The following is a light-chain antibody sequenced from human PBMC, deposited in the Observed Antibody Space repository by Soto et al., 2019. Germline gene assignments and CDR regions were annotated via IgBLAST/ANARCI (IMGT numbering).Light chain of an antibody. V-gene: IGLV1-44*01. CDR3: AAWDDSLNGCV. Sequence: QSVLTQPPSASGTPGQRVTISCSGSSSNIGTYRVSWYQHSPGTAPRLLIYSDNQRPSGVPDRFSASKSGASASLAISGLQSEDEAYFYCAAWDDSLNGCVFGTGTKVTVL. CDR2: SDN. CDR1: SSNIGTYR. J-gene: IGLJ1*01.